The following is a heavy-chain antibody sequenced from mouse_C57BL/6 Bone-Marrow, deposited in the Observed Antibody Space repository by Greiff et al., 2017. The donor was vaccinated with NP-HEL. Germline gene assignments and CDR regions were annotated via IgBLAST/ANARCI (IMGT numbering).Heavy chain of an antibody. J-gene: IGHJ2*01. CDR3: ARGLYDYDLYYFDY. CDR2: ISSDGSN. V-gene: IGHV3-6*01. D-gene: IGHD2-4*01. CDR1: GYSITSGYY. Sequence: ESGPGLVKPSQSLSLTCSVTGYSITSGYYWNWIRQFPGNKLEWMGYISSDGSNNYNPSLKNRIPITRDTSKNQFFLKLNSVTTEDTAKYYCARGLYDYDLYYFDYWGQGTTLTVSS.